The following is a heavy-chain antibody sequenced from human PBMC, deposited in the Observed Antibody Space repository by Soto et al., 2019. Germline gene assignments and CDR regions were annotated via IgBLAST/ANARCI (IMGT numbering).Heavy chain of an antibody. V-gene: IGHV4-39*01. CDR3: ASRYDFWSGYYRDYYYGMDV. CDR2: IYYSGST. CDR1: GGSISSSSYY. J-gene: IGHJ6*02. D-gene: IGHD3-3*01. Sequence: TSETMSLTCTVSGGSISSSSYYWGWIRQPPGKGLEWIGSIYYSGSTYYNPSLKSRVTISVDTSKNQFSLKLSSVTAADTAVYYCASRYDFWSGYYRDYYYGMDVWGQGTTVTVSS.